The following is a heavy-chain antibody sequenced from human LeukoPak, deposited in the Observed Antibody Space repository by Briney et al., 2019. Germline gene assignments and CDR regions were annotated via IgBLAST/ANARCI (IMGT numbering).Heavy chain of an antibody. D-gene: IGHD3-9*01. CDR2: IIPIFGTA. CDR3: ASRIYDILTGYENYFDY. V-gene: IGHV1-69*13. J-gene: IGHJ4*02. CDR1: GGTFSSYA. Sequence: SVKVSCKASGGTFSSYAISWVRQAPGQGLEWMGGIIPIFGTANYAQKFQGRVTITADESTSTAYMELSSLRSEDTAVYYCASRIYDILTGYENYFDYWGQGTLVTVSS.